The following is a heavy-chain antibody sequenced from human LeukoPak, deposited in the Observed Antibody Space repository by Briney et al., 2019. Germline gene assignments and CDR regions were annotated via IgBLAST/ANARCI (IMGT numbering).Heavy chain of an antibody. V-gene: IGHV5-51*01. CDR3: ARSSLDIVEVPAAPFDY. Sequence: GGSLKISCKGSGYSFISYWIGWVRQMPGKGLDWMGIIYLGDSNNRYNPSFQGQVAISADKSISTAYLQWSRLKASDTAMYYCARSSLDIVEVPAAPFDYWGQGTLVTVSS. CDR2: IYLGDSNN. CDR1: GYSFISYW. D-gene: IGHD2-2*01. J-gene: IGHJ4*02.